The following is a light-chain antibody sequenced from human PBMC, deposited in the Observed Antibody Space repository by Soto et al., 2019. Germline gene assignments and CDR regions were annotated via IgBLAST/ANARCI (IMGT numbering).Light chain of an antibody. J-gene: IGKJ1*01. Sequence: DIQMTQSPSTLFASVGDRVTITCRASQSISSWLAWYQQKPGKAPKLLIYKASSLESGVPSRFSGSGSGTEFTLTISSLQPDDFATYYCQQYNSYLFGQGTKVEIK. V-gene: IGKV1-5*03. CDR1: QSISSW. CDR3: QQYNSYL. CDR2: KAS.